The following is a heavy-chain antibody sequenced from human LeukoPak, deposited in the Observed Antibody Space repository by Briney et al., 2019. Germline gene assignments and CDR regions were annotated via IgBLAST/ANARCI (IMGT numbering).Heavy chain of an antibody. Sequence: GGSLRLSCAASGVIFNNYGLVWVRQAPGKGLEWVSAISNDGGGTTYADFAKGRFSVSRDNSKNTLFLQMNSLRAEDTALYYCAKGSSGYFFDLWGQGTLVTVSS. CDR2: ISNDGGGT. J-gene: IGHJ4*02. D-gene: IGHD3-22*01. V-gene: IGHV3-23*01. CDR3: AKGSSGYFFDL. CDR1: GVIFNNYG.